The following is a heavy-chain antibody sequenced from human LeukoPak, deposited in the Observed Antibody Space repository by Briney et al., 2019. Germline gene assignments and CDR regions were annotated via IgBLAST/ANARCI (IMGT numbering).Heavy chain of an antibody. J-gene: IGHJ5*02. V-gene: IGHV3-30*03. CDR2: MSYDGNNN. CDR3: ARDGGSSNWVPWFDP. CDR1: GFTFSSYG. Sequence: GGSLRLSCAASGFTFSSYGMNWGRQAPGKGLEWVAVMSYDGNNNYYADSVKGRFSISRDNSKNTVYLQMNSLKPEDTAVYYCARDGGSSNWVPWFDPWGQGTLVTVSS. D-gene: IGHD4-11*01.